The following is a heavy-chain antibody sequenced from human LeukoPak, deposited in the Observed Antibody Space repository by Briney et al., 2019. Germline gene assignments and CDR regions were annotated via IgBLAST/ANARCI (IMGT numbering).Heavy chain of an antibody. CDR2: IYYSGST. CDR3: ARDGYYDSSGYYVLDY. D-gene: IGHD3-22*01. V-gene: IGHV4-4*02. J-gene: IGHJ4*02. Sequence: PSGTLSLTCAVSGGSISSSNWWSWVRQPPGKGLEWIGYIYYSGSTYYNPSLKSRVTISVGTSKNQFSLKLSSVTAADTAVYYCARDGYYDSSGYYVLDYWGQGTLVTVSS. CDR1: GGSISSSNW.